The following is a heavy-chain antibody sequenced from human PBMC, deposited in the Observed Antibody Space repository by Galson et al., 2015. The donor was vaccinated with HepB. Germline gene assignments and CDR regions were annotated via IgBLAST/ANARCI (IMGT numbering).Heavy chain of an antibody. CDR1: GYTFTSYD. J-gene: IGHJ6*02. CDR2: MNPNSGNT. CDR3: ARAPEYYYGSGSYRRPYYYGMDV. V-gene: IGHV1-8*01. Sequence: SVKVSCKASGYTFTSYDINWVRQATGQGLEWMGWMNPNSGNTGYAQKFQGRVTMTRNTSISTAYMELSSLRSEDTAVYYCARAPEYYYGSGSYRRPYYYGMDVWGQGTTVTVSS. D-gene: IGHD3-10*01.